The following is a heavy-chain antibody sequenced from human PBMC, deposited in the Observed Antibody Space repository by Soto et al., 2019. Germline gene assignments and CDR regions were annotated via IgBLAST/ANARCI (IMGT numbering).Heavy chain of an antibody. Sequence: PGGSLRLSCVASGITFNPNAMIWVRQAPGKGLEWVSAIDGDGGDTFFADFVKGRFTMSRDNSKNTVYLHMRCLTAEDTALYYCARGRLAVGSDWFDSWGPGTLVTVSS. CDR3: ARGRLAVGSDWFDS. CDR2: IDGDGGDT. CDR1: GITFNPNA. D-gene: IGHD1-26*01. J-gene: IGHJ5*01. V-gene: IGHV3-23*01.